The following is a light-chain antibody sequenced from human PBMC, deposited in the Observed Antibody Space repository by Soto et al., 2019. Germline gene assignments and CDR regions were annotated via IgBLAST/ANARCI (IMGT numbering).Light chain of an antibody. CDR3: QHYDTYSPMWT. CDR1: QSINW. V-gene: IGKV1-5*03. J-gene: IGKJ1*01. Sequence: DIQLAQSPSTLSASVGDRFIITCRATQSINWLAWYQQKPGKAPNLLIFEASRLESGVPSRFSGSGSGTEFTLTTSSLQPDDFGTYYCQHYDTYSPMWTFGQGTKVDIK. CDR2: EAS.